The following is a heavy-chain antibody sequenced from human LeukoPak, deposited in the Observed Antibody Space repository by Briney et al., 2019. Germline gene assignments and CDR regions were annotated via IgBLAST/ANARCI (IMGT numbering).Heavy chain of an antibody. CDR1: GGSFSGYY. CDR2: INHSGST. CDR3: ARGIGYDFWSGYYNY. V-gene: IGHV4-34*01. Sequence: SETLSLTCAVYGGSFSGYYWSWIRQLPGKGLEWIGEINHSGSTNYNPSLKSRVTISVDTSKNQFSLKLSSVTAADTAVYCCARGIGYDFWSGYYNYWGQGTLVTVSS. D-gene: IGHD3-3*01. J-gene: IGHJ4*02.